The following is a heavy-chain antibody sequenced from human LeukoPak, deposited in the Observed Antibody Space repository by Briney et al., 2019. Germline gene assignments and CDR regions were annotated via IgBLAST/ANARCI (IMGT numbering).Heavy chain of an antibody. D-gene: IGHD5-18*01. CDR1: GFTFSDYY. Sequence: GGSLRLSCAAPGFTFSDYYMSWIRQAPGKGLEWVSYISSSGSTIYYANSVKGRFTISRDNAKNSLYLQMNSLRAEDTAVYYCARGLYSYVYHWFDPWGQGTLVSVSS. CDR2: ISSSGSTI. CDR3: ARGLYSYVYHWFDP. V-gene: IGHV3-11*01. J-gene: IGHJ5*02.